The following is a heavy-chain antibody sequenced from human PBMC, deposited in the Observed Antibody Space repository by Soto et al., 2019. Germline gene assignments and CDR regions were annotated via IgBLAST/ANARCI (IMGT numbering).Heavy chain of an antibody. J-gene: IGHJ4*02. D-gene: IGHD6-6*01. Sequence: LSVTCSVAYGSSSGRGYYQSFIRQHPGKGLEWIGYIYYIGSTYYNPSLKSRVTISVDTSKNQFSLKLSSVTAADTAVYYCAGGIAARPLGYWGQGTLVTVSS. CDR1: YGSSSGRGYY. CDR2: IYYIGST. V-gene: IGHV4-31*03. CDR3: AGGIAARPLGY.